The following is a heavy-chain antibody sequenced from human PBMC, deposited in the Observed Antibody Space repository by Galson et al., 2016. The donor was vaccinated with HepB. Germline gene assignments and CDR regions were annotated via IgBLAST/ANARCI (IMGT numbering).Heavy chain of an antibody. D-gene: IGHD2-15*01. CDR2: IDPSGSYT. CDR1: GYSFTSYW. Sequence: QSGAEVKKPGESLRISCKTSGYSFTSYWISWVRQMPGNGLEWMGRIDPSGSYTKYSPSFRGHVTISVDKSTSTAYLEVTSLKSSDNAMYYCARHCSGGSCQHPGYWGQGTLVTVSS. V-gene: IGHV5-10-1*01. CDR3: ARHCSGGSCQHPGY. J-gene: IGHJ4*02.